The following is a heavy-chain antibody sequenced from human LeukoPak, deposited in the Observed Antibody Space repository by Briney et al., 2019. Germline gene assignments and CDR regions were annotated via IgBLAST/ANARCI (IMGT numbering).Heavy chain of an antibody. CDR3: AKAHGSGPNWFDP. J-gene: IGHJ5*02. Sequence: GGSLRLSCAASGFTFDDYAMHWVRQAPGKGLEWVSGISWNSGSIGYADSVKGRFTISRDNAKNSLYLQMNSLRAEDTALYYCAKAHGSGPNWFDPWGQGTLVTVSS. CDR2: ISWNSGSI. CDR1: GFTFDDYA. D-gene: IGHD3-10*01. V-gene: IGHV3-9*01.